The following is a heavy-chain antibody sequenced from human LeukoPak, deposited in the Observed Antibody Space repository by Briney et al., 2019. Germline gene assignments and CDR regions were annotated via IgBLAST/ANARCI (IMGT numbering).Heavy chain of an antibody. CDR2: ISAYNGDT. Sequence: ASVKVSCKASGYTFTANGITWVRQAPGQGLEWMGWISAYNGDTVYAQMFQGRVTITRNTSISTAYMELSSLRSEDTAVYYCARGPGITIFGVVTDPYDYWGQGTLVTVSS. J-gene: IGHJ4*02. CDR1: GYTFTANG. D-gene: IGHD3-3*01. V-gene: IGHV1-8*03. CDR3: ARGPGITIFGVVTDPYDY.